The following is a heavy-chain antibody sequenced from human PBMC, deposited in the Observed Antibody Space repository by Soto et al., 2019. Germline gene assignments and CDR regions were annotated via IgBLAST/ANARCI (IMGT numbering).Heavy chain of an antibody. J-gene: IGHJ4*02. D-gene: IGHD6-13*01. V-gene: IGHV4-39*01. Sequence: SETVSLTCTVSGGSISSYYWGWIRQAPGKGLEWIASIYYSGRTHNNPALKSRVTMSVDTYTNQFSLKMNAVTASDTAVYYCTRHEGGAAADRPLDYWGQGTLVTVS. CDR2: IYYSGRT. CDR3: TRHEGGAAADRPLDY. CDR1: GGSISSYY.